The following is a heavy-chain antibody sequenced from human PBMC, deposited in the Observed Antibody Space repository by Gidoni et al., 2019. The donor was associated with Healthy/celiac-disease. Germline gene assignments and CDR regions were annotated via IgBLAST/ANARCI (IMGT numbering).Heavy chain of an antibody. D-gene: IGHD6-19*01. J-gene: IGHJ4*02. CDR1: GFTFSSYA. Sequence: EVQLLESGGGLVKPGGSLRLSCAASGFTFSSYAMSWVRQAPGKGLEWVSAISGSGGSTYYADSVKGRFTISRDNSKNTLYLQMNSLRAEDTAVYYCAKRPVAGLYFDYWGQGTLVTVSS. V-gene: IGHV3-23*01. CDR2: ISGSGGST. CDR3: AKRPVAGLYFDY.